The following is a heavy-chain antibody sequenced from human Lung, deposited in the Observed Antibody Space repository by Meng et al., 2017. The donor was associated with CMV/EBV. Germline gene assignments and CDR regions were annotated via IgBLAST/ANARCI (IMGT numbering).Heavy chain of an antibody. V-gene: IGHV4-4*02. J-gene: IGHJ4*02. CDR2: IYHSGST. D-gene: IGHD3-3*01. Sequence: SETLSLTCAVSGGSISSSNWWSWVRQPPGKGLEWIGEIYHSGSTNYNPSLKSRVTISVDTSKNQFSLKLSSVTAADTAVYYCARVTDFWSGYYSRFDYWGQGTLVTVSS. CDR3: ARVTDFWSGYYSRFDY. CDR1: GGSISSSNW.